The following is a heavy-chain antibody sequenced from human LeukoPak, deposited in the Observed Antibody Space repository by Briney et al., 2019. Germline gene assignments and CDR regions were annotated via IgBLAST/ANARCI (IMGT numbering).Heavy chain of an antibody. V-gene: IGHV1-8*01. CDR2: MNPDSGNT. Sequence: ASVRVSFKASGYAFNIYDINWVRQATGHGLEWMGWMNPDSGNTGFAQKFQGRVTMTRNTSITTAYMELSSLRFEDTAVYYCAVHLPGDYLDRWGQGTLVTVSS. CDR1: GYAFNIYD. CDR3: AVHLPGDYLDR. J-gene: IGHJ4*02.